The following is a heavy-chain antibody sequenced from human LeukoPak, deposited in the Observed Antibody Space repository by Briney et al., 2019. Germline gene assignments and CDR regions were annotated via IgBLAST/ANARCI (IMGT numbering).Heavy chain of an antibody. CDR2: INHSGST. CDR3: ARLATYYYDSSGYQYYFDY. CDR1: GGSFSGYY. Sequence: SETLSLTCAVYGGSFSGYYWSWIRQPPGKGLEWIGEINHSGSTNYNPSLKSRVTISVDTSKNQFSLKLSSVTAADTAVYHCARLATYYYDSSGYQYYFDYWGQGTLVTVSS. J-gene: IGHJ4*02. V-gene: IGHV4-34*01. D-gene: IGHD3-22*01.